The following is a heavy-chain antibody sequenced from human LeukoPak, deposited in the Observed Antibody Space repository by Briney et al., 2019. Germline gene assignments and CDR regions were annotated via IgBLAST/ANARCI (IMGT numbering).Heavy chain of an antibody. Sequence: SETLSLTCTVSGGSISSYYWSWIRQPPGKGLEWIGCIYYSGSTNYNPSLKSRVTISVDTSKNQFSLKLSSVTAADTAVYYCAREMLLWFGEANYYYYMDVWGKGTTVTVSS. CDR3: AREMLLWFGEANYYYYMDV. CDR1: GGSISSYY. V-gene: IGHV4-59*01. J-gene: IGHJ6*03. D-gene: IGHD3-10*01. CDR2: IYYSGST.